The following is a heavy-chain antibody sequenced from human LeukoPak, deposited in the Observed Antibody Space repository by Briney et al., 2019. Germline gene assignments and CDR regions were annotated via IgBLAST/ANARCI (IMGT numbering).Heavy chain of an antibody. CDR3: ARVVGLTGYSSNWYSGYYYYMDV. CDR2: IIPIFGTT. D-gene: IGHD6-13*01. V-gene: IGHV1-69*06. Sequence: ASVKVSCKTSGGTFSSYAITWVRQTPGQGLEWMGGIIPIFGTTNYAQKFQDRDTITADKSTSTVYMKLSSLRSEDTAVYYCARVVGLTGYSSNWYSGYYYYMDVWGKGTTVTVSS. J-gene: IGHJ6*03. CDR1: GGTFSSYA.